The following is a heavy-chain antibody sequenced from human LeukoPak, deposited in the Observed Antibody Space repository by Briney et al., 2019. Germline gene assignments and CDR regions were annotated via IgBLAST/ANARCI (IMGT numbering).Heavy chain of an antibody. CDR1: GFTFSSYE. V-gene: IGHV3-48*03. CDR2: ISSSGSTI. Sequence: GGSLRLSCAASGFTFSSYEMNWVRQAPGKGLEWVSYISSSGSTIYYAESVKGRFTISRDNAKNSLYLQMNSLRAEDTAVYYCARSDSSSRSPFDYWGQGTLVTVSS. D-gene: IGHD6-13*01. CDR3: ARSDSSSRSPFDY. J-gene: IGHJ4*02.